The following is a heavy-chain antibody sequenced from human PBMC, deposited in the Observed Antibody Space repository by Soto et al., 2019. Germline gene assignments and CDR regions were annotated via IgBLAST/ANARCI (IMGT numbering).Heavy chain of an antibody. J-gene: IGHJ4*02. D-gene: IGHD6-13*01. V-gene: IGHV1-18*01. CDR1: GYTFTNFG. Sequence: QVQLVQSGAEVTKPGASLKVACKTSGYTFTNFGIRWVRQAPGQGLEWMGWISAYNGNKDYALKFQGRVTMTTDTSTRTAYMDLRSLRSDDTAVYYCARVCSSCPFEYWGQGTLVTVSS. CDR2: ISAYNGNK. CDR3: ARVCSSCPFEY.